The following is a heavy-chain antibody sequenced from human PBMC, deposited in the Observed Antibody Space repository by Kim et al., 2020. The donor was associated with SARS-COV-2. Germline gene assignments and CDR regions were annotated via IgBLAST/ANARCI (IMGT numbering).Heavy chain of an antibody. D-gene: IGHD6-19*01. J-gene: IGHJ1*01. CDR1: GFTFSSYA. CDR3: AREDTYSSAWDPEY. Sequence: GGSLRLSCAASGFTFSSYAMNWVRQAPGKGLEWLSYISSGGTTIYYADSVKGRFTISRDDAKNLVFLQMNSLRAEDTALYYCAREDTYSSAWDPEYWGQGTLVTVSS. V-gene: IGHV3-48*03. CDR2: ISSGGTTI.